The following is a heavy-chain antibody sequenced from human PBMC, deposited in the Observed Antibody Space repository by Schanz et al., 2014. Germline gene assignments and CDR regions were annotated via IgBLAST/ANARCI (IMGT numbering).Heavy chain of an antibody. CDR2: LSARGHRT. V-gene: IGHV3-23*04. J-gene: IGHJ6*02. Sequence: EVQLVESGGGLVQRGGSLRLSCAASGFSFGSYAMSWVRQAPGRGLEWVSALSARGHRTQYADSVMGRFTISRDNSKNTLSLLVNSLRGEDTATYYCAKAFRTTKYYGMDVWGQGTTVTVS. CDR1: GFSFGSYA. CDR3: AKAFRTTKYYGMDV. D-gene: IGHD1-1*01.